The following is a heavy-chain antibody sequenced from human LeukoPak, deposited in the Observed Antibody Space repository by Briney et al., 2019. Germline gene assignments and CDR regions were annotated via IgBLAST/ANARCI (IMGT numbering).Heavy chain of an antibody. Sequence: GGSLRLSCAASGFTFSSYSMNWVRQAPGKGLEWVSSISSSSSYIYYADSVKGRFTISRDNSKNTLYLQMNSLRAEDTAVYYCARDRGYSYGPFDYWGQGTLVTVSS. CDR1: GFTFSSYS. J-gene: IGHJ4*02. CDR2: ISSSSSYI. CDR3: ARDRGYSYGPFDY. V-gene: IGHV3-21*01. D-gene: IGHD5-18*01.